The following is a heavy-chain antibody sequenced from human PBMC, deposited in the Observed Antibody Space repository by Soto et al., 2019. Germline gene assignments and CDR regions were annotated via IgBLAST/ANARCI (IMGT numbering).Heavy chain of an antibody. D-gene: IGHD3-3*01. CDR2: IRSKSDGGTT. CDR3: TTSISGVVTGH. CDR1: GFSFSNAW. Sequence: EVQLVESGGDLVKPGGSLRLSCAASGFSFSNAWMNWVRQAPGKGLEWVGRIRSKSDGGTTDYAAPVKGRFTFSSDDSKNTVFLQMNSLKIEDTGVYYCTTSISGVVTGHWGQGTLVTVSS. J-gene: IGHJ4*02. V-gene: IGHV3-15*07.